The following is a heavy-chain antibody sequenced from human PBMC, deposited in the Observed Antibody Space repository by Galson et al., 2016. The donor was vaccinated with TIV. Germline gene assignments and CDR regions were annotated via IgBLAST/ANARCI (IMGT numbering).Heavy chain of an antibody. CDR1: GGSFSSYS. D-gene: IGHD2-2*01. CDR3: ARHTVPVAMLHTFHI. Sequence: SVKVSCKASGGSFSSYSFNWVRQAPGQGLEWMGRFIPMLRLTNYAERFQGRVTITADKSTNTVYMELSSLRSEDTAVYYCARHTVPVAMLHTFHIWGQGTMVTVPS. V-gene: IGHV1-69*02. J-gene: IGHJ3*02. CDR2: FIPMLRLT.